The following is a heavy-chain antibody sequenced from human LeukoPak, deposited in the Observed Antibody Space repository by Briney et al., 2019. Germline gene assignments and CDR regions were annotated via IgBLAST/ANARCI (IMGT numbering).Heavy chain of an antibody. Sequence: SETLSLTCAVYGGSFSGYYWSWIRQPPGKGLEWIGEINHSGSTNYNPSLKSRVTISVDTSKNQFSPKLSSVTAADTAVYYCARGTAAPFYWGQGTLVTVSS. D-gene: IGHD2-2*01. CDR2: INHSGST. CDR3: ARGTAAPFY. J-gene: IGHJ4*02. CDR1: GGSFSGYY. V-gene: IGHV4-34*01.